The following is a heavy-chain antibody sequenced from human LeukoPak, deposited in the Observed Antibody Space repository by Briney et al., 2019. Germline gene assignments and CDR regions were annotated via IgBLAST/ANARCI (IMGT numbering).Heavy chain of an antibody. CDR3: ARGGHIAIPPYGFDY. V-gene: IGHV4-59*01. CDR1: GVSIRSNY. D-gene: IGHD4-17*01. Sequence: SETLFLTCTVSGVSIRSNYWSWVRRPPGKGLEWIANINYSGATYYNPSLRSRVTISIDTSKSQFSLKLTSVTVADTAVYYCARGGHIAIPPYGFDYWGQGALVNVSS. J-gene: IGHJ4*02. CDR2: INYSGAT.